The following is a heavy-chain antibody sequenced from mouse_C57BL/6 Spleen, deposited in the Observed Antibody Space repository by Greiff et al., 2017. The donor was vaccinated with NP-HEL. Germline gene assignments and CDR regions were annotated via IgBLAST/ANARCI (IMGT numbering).Heavy chain of an antibody. J-gene: IGHJ2*01. D-gene: IGHD2-5*01. Sequence: EVMLVESGGGLVQPGGSLKLSCAASGFTFSDYYMYWVRQTPEKRLEWVAYISNGGGSTYYPDTVKGRFTISRDNAKNTLYLQMSRLKSEDTAMYYCARLYSNYGDYFDYWGKGTTLTVSS. CDR3: ARLYSNYGDYFDY. CDR1: GFTFSDYY. V-gene: IGHV5-12*01. CDR2: ISNGGGST.